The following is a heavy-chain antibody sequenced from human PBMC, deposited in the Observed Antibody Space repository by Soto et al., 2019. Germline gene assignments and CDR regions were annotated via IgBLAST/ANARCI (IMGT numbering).Heavy chain of an antibody. CDR1: GFTFSSYG. D-gene: IGHD3-16*01. J-gene: IGHJ4*02. CDR3: AKKYYDYVWGVGD. Sequence: GSLRLSCAASGFTFSSYGMHWVRQAPGKGLEWVAVISYDGSNKYYADSVKGRFTISRDNSKNTLYLQMNSLRAEDTAVYYCAKKYYDYVWGVGDWGQGTLVTVSS. CDR2: ISYDGSNK. V-gene: IGHV3-30*18.